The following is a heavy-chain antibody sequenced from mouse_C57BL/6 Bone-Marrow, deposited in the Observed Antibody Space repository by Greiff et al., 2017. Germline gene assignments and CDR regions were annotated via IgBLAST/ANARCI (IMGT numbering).Heavy chain of an antibody. Sequence: EVKLMESEGGLVQPGSSMKLSCTASGFTFSDYYMAWVRQVPEKGLEWVANINYDGSSTYYLDSLKSRFIISRDNAKNILYLQMSSLKSEDTATYYCARDGNYWYFDVWGTGTTVTVSS. V-gene: IGHV5-16*01. D-gene: IGHD2-1*01. J-gene: IGHJ1*03. CDR3: ARDGNYWYFDV. CDR1: GFTFSDYY. CDR2: INYDGSST.